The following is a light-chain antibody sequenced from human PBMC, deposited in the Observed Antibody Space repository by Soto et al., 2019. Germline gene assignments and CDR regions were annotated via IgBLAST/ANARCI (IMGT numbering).Light chain of an antibody. CDR1: QAVSSY. J-gene: IGKJ2*01. CDR2: DAS. CDR3: LQHSTGPPLYT. V-gene: IGKV3-15*01. Sequence: EIVMTQSPAALSVSLGERVSLTCRASQAVSSYLAWYQQKPGQAPRLLISDASTRATDVPDRFSGSGSGTDFTIPIISLQSSDLAVYYCLQHSTGPPLYTFGQGTKLEIK.